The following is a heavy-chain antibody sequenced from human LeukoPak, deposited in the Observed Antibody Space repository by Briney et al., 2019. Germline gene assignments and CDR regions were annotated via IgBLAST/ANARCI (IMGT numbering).Heavy chain of an antibody. D-gene: IGHD5-18*01. V-gene: IGHV1-2*02. CDR3: ARVWAVDTAMDAFDI. J-gene: IGHJ3*02. Sequence: GASVKVSCKASGYTFIDYYMHWVRQAPGQGLEWMGWINPNSGGTNYAQKFQGRVTMTRDTSISTAYMELSRLRSDDTAVYYCARVWAVDTAMDAFDIWGQGTMVTVSS. CDR1: GYTFIDYY. CDR2: INPNSGGT.